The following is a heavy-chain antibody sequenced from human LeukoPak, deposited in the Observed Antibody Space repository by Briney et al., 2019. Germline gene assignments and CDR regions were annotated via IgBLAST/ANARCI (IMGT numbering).Heavy chain of an antibody. D-gene: IGHD2-21*02. CDR2: IYYSGST. J-gene: IGHJ4*02. CDR3: ARLSVDGDSTPFDY. V-gene: IGHV4-59*01. Sequence: PSETLSLTCTVSGGSISSYYWSWIRQPPGKGLEWIGYIYYSGSTNYNPSLKSRVTISVDTSKNQFSLKLSSVTAADTAVYYCARLSVDGDSTPFDYWGQGTLVTVSS. CDR1: GGSISSYY.